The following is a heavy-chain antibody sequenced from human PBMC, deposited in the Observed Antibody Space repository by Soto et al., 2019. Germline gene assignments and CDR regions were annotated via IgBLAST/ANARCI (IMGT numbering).Heavy chain of an antibody. CDR1: GFTFSSYA. CDR2: ISYDGSNK. D-gene: IGHD2-15*01. J-gene: IGHJ6*02. CDR3: ASLGVSGSCYPGDYYCYGMDV. Sequence: GGSLRLSCAASGFTFSSYAMHWVRQAPGKGLEWVAVISYDGSNKYYADSVKGRFTISRDNSKNTLYLQMNSLRAEDTAVYYCASLGVSGSCYPGDYYCYGMDVWAQGTTVTVSS. V-gene: IGHV3-30-3*01.